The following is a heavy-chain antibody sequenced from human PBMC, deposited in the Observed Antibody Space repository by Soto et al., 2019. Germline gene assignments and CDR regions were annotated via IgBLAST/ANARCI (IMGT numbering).Heavy chain of an antibody. CDR3: ARDGFGRYDGSGSEAFDI. CDR2: IYTSGTT. Sequence: VGSLRLSCAASGFAVSDKYMNWVRQAPGKGLEWVSVIYTSGTTYYADSAKGRFTISRDNFKNTLYLQMNSLRAEDTAMYYCARDGFGRYDGSGSEAFDIWGQGTMVTVSS. J-gene: IGHJ3*02. V-gene: IGHV3-53*01. D-gene: IGHD3-10*01. CDR1: GFAVSDKY.